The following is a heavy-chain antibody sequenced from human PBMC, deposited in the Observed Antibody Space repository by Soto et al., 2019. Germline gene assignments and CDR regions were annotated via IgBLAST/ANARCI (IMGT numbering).Heavy chain of an antibody. CDR2: IYFNGNT. CDR1: AASFSKYY. Sequence: SETLSLTCTVSAASFSKYYWSWIRQPPGKGQEWIGYIYFNGNTNYNPSLKRRVTISIDTSKKQISLNLTSVTDADTAVYYCASVTFGGVVLAHWGQGTLVTVSS. V-gene: IGHV4-59*01. CDR3: ASVTFGGVVLAH. J-gene: IGHJ4*02. D-gene: IGHD3-16*01.